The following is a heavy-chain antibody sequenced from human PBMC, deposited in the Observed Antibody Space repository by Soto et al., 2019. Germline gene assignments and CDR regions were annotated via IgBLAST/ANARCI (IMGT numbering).Heavy chain of an antibody. CDR3: ARRLGFGGVIVGGTGNWFDP. Sequence: SETLSLTCAVSGGSISSGGYSWSWIRQPPGKGLEWIGYIYHSGSTYYNPSLKSRVTISVDRSKNQFSLKLSSVTAADTAVYYCARRLGFGGVIVGGTGNWFDPWGQGTLVTVAS. V-gene: IGHV4-30-2*01. CDR1: GGSISSGGYS. CDR2: IYHSGST. J-gene: IGHJ5*02. D-gene: IGHD3-16*02.